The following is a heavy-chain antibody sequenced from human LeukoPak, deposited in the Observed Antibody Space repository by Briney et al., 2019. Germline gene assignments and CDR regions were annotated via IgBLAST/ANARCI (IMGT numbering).Heavy chain of an antibody. CDR2: ISGSGGNT. J-gene: IGHJ4*02. Sequence: GGSLRLSCSASGFAFSGFAMGWVRQAPGKGLEWVSSISGSGGNTYYADSVEGRFTISRDNSKNTLYLQMNSLRAEDTALYYCARGRGGDYVPSRFDYWGQGTLVTVSS. D-gene: IGHD4-17*01. CDR3: ARGRGGDYVPSRFDY. V-gene: IGHV3-23*01. CDR1: GFAFSGFA.